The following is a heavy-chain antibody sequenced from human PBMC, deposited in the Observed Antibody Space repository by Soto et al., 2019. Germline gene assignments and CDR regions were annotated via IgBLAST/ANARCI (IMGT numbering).Heavy chain of an antibody. J-gene: IGHJ4*02. CDR2: IWYDGNNK. CDR1: GFTFSNYV. CDR3: ARGLHSLFDY. D-gene: IGHD2-21*01. Sequence: GGSLRRSWAASGFTFSNYVMHGVRQAPGKGLEWVAVIWYDGNNKYYADSVKGRFTISRDNSNNTLYVQMTSLRAEDTAVYYCARGLHSLFDYWGQGTLVTVSS. V-gene: IGHV3-33*01.